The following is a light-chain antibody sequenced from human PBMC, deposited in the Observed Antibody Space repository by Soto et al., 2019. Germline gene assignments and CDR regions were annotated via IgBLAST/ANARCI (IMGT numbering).Light chain of an antibody. CDR1: QSISNF. CDR3: QQSYTTPYT. J-gene: IGKJ2*01. CDR2: AAS. V-gene: IGKV1-39*01. Sequence: DIQMTQSPSSLSASVGDRVTITCRASQSISNFLNWYQQKPGKAPELLMYAASSLHSGVPSRFSGSGSGTNFTLTISSLQPEDSATYSCQQSYTTPYTFGQGTKLEIK.